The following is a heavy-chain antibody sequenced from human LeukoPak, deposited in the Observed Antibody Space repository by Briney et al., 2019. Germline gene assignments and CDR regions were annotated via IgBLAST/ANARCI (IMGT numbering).Heavy chain of an antibody. D-gene: IGHD3-3*01. CDR3: ARGWHDFWSGYYGGPNWFDP. Sequence: SQTLSLTCAVSGGSISSGGYSWSWIRQPPGKGLEWIGYIYHNGSTYYNPSLKSRVTISVDRSKNQFSLKLSSVTAADTAVYYCARGWHDFWSGYYGGPNWFDPWGQGTLVTVSS. V-gene: IGHV4-30-2*01. J-gene: IGHJ5*02. CDR1: GGSISSGGYS. CDR2: IYHNGST.